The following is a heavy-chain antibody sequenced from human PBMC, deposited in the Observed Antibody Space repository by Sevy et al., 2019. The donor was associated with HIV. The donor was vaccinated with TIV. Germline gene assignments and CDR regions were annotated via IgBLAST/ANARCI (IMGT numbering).Heavy chain of an antibody. V-gene: IGHV3-21*01. CDR3: AREDIRVAGIGYYFHS. J-gene: IGHJ4*02. CDR2: ISSSSTYI. CDR1: GFTFSIYT. D-gene: IGHD6-19*01. Sequence: GGSLRLSCAASGFTFSIYTMNWVRQAPGKGLEWVSSISSSSTYIYYADSVRGRFTISRDNAKNSLYLQMHSLRAEDTAVYYCAREDIRVAGIGYYFHSWGQGTLVTVSS.